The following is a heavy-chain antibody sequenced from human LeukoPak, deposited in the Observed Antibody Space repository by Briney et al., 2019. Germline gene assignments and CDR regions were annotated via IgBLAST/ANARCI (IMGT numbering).Heavy chain of an antibody. D-gene: IGHD6-13*01. J-gene: IGHJ5*02. CDR1: GGSISSGSYY. V-gene: IGHV4-61*02. CDR2: IYTSGST. Sequence: PSETLSLTCTVSGGSISSGSYYWSWIRQPAGKGLEWIGRIYTSGSTNYNPSLKSRVTISVDTSKNQSSLKLSSVTAADTAVYYCARESRGAAAGSDNWFDPWGQGTLVTVSS. CDR3: ARESRGAAAGSDNWFDP.